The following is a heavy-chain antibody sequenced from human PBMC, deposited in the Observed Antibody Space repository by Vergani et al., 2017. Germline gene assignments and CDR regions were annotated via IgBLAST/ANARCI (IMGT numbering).Heavy chain of an antibody. CDR1: GGSISSYY. J-gene: IGHJ4*02. CDR2: IYYSGST. CDR3: ARSRVLANYFDY. D-gene: IGHD3-3*01. Sequence: QVQLQESGPGLVKPSETLSLPCPVSGGSISSYYWRWIRQPPGKGLEWIGYIYYSGSTNYNPSLKSRVTISVDTSKNQFSLKLSSVTAADTAVYYCARSRVLANYFDYWGQGTLVTVSS. V-gene: IGHV4-59*01.